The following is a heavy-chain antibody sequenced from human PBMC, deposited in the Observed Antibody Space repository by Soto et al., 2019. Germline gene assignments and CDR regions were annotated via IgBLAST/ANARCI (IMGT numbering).Heavy chain of an antibody. D-gene: IGHD4-17*01. CDR2: IIPILGIA. Sequence: SVKVSCKASGGTFSSYTISWVRQAPGQGLEWMGRIIPILGIANYAQKFQGRVTITADKSTSTAYMELSSLRSEDTAVYYCARGPATVTSIYYYMDVWGKGTTVTVSS. CDR1: GGTFSSYT. J-gene: IGHJ6*03. V-gene: IGHV1-69*02. CDR3: ARGPATVTSIYYYMDV.